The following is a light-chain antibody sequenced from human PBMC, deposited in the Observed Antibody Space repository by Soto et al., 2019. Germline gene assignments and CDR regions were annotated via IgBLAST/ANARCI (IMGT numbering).Light chain of an antibody. J-gene: IGLJ2*01. Sequence: QSVLTQPPSVSGAPGQRVTISCTGSSSNIGAGYDVHWYQQLPGTAPKLLIYGNSNRPSGVPDRFSGSKSGTSASLAITGRQAADEADDYCQSYDSSLSVVFGGGTKLTVL. CDR1: SSNIGAGYD. CDR3: QSYDSSLSVV. CDR2: GNS. V-gene: IGLV1-40*01.